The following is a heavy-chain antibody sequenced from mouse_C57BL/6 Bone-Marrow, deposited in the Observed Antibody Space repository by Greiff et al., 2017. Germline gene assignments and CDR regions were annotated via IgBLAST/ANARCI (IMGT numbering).Heavy chain of an antibody. CDR3: AGHFGNIYYYGRSSYGYFDV. CDR1: GFTFSDYY. V-gene: IGHV5-12*01. D-gene: IGHD1-1*01. J-gene: IGHJ1*03. Sequence: EVKLVESGGGLVQPGGSLKLSCAASGFTFSDYYMYWVRQTPEKRLEWVAYISNGGGSTYYPDTVKGRFTISRDNAKNTLYLQMSRLKSEDTAMYYCAGHFGNIYYYGRSSYGYFDVWGTGTTVTVSS. CDR2: ISNGGGST.